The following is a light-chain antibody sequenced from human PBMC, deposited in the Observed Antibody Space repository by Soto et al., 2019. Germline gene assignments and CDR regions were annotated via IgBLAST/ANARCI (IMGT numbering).Light chain of an antibody. CDR1: QSVGSN. CDR2: TAS. CDR3: QHYSEWPPGVT. Sequence: EIVMTQSPATLSVSPGDRATLSCRASQSVGSNLAWYQQKPGQAPRLLFYTASTRATDIPARFSGSGSGTEFPLTISSLQSEDFAVYYCQHYSEWPPGVTFGPGTKVDVK. J-gene: IGKJ3*01. V-gene: IGKV3-15*01.